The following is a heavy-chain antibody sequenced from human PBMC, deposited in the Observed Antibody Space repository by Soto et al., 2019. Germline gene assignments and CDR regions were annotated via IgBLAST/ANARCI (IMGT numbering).Heavy chain of an antibody. Sequence: SETLSLTCTVSGGSIGSGGYYWSWIRQHPGKGLEWIGYIYYSGSTYYNPSLKSRVTISVDTSKNQFSLKLSSVTAADTAVYYCARWYYDSSGYVYGMDVWGQGTTVTVSS. D-gene: IGHD3-22*01. J-gene: IGHJ6*02. V-gene: IGHV4-31*03. CDR2: IYYSGST. CDR3: ARWYYDSSGYVYGMDV. CDR1: GGSIGSGGYY.